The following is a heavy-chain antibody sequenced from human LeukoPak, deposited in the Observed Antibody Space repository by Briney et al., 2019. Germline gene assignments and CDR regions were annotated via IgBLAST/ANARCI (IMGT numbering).Heavy chain of an antibody. J-gene: IGHJ4*02. V-gene: IGHV4-39*01. CDR1: GGSISSSSYY. CDR3: TAYGYNEVGGHDY. CDR2: IYYSGST. D-gene: IGHD5-12*01. Sequence: SETLSLTCTVSGGSISSSSYYWGWIRQPPGKGLEWIGSIYYSGSTYYNPSLKSRVTISVDTSKNQFSLKLSSVTAADTAVYYCTAYGYNEVGGHDYWGQGTLVAASS.